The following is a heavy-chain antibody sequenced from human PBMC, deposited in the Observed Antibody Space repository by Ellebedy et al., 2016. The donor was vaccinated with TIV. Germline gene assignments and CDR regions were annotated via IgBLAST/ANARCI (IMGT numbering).Heavy chain of an antibody. J-gene: IGHJ6*02. CDR1: GGSISSYY. CDR3: ARDSLRWPMAWGMDV. CDR2: IYYSGST. V-gene: IGHV4-59*01. Sequence: MPSETLSLTCTVSGGSISSYYWSWIRQPPGKGLEWIGYIYYSGSTNYNPSLKSRVTISVDTSKNQFSLKLSSVTAADTAVYYCARDSLRWPMAWGMDVWGQGTTVTVSS. D-gene: IGHD4-23*01.